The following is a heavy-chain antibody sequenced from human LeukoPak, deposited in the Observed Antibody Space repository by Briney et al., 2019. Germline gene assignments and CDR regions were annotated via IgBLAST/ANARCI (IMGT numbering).Heavy chain of an antibody. V-gene: IGHV1-58*01. CDR3: AADPFFTV. J-gene: IGHJ4*02. CDR1: GFTFTDSA. Sequence: SVKVSCKASGFTFTDSAVQWVRQARGQRLEWIGWIVVGSGNTNYAQKLQERVTIIRDMSTSTAYMELSSLRSEDTAVYYCAADPFFTVWGQGTLVTVSS. CDR2: IVVGSGNT.